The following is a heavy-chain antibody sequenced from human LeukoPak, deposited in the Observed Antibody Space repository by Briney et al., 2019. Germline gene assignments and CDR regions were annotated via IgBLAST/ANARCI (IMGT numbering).Heavy chain of an antibody. J-gene: IGHJ6*02. CDR1: GFTFSSYS. CDR3: AKEIASSSWYGYYYYGMDV. D-gene: IGHD6-13*01. V-gene: IGHV3-30*18. Sequence: GGSLRLSCAASGFTFSSYSMNWVRQAPGKGLEWVAVISYDGSNKYYADSVKGRFTISRDNSKNTLYLQMNSLRAEDTAVYYCAKEIASSSWYGYYYYGMDVWGQGTTVTVSS. CDR2: ISYDGSNK.